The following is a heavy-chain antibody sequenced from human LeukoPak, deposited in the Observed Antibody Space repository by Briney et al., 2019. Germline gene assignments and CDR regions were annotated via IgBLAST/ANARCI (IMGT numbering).Heavy chain of an antibody. Sequence: SETLSLTCTVSGGSISSYYWSWIRQPPGKGLEWIGYIFYSVSTNYNPSLKSRVTISVDTSKNQFSLKLSSVTAADTAVYYCARRRTTVTFDYYYYMDVWGKGTAVTVYS. CDR1: GGSISSYY. V-gene: IGHV4-59*08. CDR2: IFYSVST. CDR3: ARRRTTVTFDYYYYMDV. J-gene: IGHJ6*03. D-gene: IGHD4-11*01.